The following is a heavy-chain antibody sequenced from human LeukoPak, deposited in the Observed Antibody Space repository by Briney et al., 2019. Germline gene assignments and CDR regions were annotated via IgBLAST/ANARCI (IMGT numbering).Heavy chain of an antibody. V-gene: IGHV3-48*01. CDR2: ITFTSSNI. J-gene: IGHJ4*02. CDR3: XXXXLXXXXXEXXLXY. Sequence: CXASGFTFSSYSMNWVRQAPGKGLEWVSYITFTSSNIHYADSVKGRFTISRDNAKSSLYLQMNSLRADDTAVYYXXXXXLXXXXXEXXLXYWGQGXLXTVSS. CDR1: GFTFSSYS.